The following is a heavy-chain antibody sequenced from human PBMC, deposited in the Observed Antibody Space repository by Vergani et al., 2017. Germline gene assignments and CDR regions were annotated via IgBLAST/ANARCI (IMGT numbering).Heavy chain of an antibody. CDR2: IYSGGST. J-gene: IGHJ6*02. CDR3: AREWFGEFGYYYGMDV. D-gene: IGHD3-10*01. Sequence: EVQLVESGGGLVQPGGSLRLSCAASGFTVSSNYMSWVRQAPGKGLEWVSVIYSGGSTYYADSVKGRFTISRDNSKNTLYLQMNSLRAEDTAVYYCAREWFGEFGYYYGMDVWGQGTTVTVSS. CDR1: GFTVSSNY. V-gene: IGHV3-66*01.